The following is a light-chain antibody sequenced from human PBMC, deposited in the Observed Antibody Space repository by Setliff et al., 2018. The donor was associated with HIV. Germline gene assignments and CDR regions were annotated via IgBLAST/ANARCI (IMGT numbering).Light chain of an antibody. CDR3: LQYNSWPRT. CDR2: GAS. Sequence: EIVMTQSPDALSVFPGERATLSCRASETVGRNLAWYQQRPGQAPRLLFYGASARATGVSAKISASGSGVEFTLTINTLQSEDSAVYYCLQYNSWPRTVGQGTKVDIK. CDR1: ETVGRN. V-gene: IGKV3-15*01. J-gene: IGKJ1*01.